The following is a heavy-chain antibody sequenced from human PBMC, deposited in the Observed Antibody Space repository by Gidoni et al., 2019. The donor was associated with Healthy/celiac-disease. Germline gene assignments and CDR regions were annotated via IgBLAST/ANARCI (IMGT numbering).Heavy chain of an antibody. D-gene: IGHD3-22*01. J-gene: IGHJ4*02. CDR1: AFPFSSYA. Sequence: EVQLLESGGGLVQPGGSLRLSCAASAFPFSSYAMSWVRQAPGKGLEWVSAISGSGGRTFYADYVKCRFTIARDKSKNTLYLQMNSLRAEDTAVYYCAKGIDSSGYYPFDYWGQGTLVTVSS. V-gene: IGHV3-23*01. CDR3: AKGIDSSGYYPFDY. CDR2: ISGSGGRT.